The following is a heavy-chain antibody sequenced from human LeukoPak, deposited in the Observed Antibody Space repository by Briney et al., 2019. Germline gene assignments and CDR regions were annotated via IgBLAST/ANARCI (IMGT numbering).Heavy chain of an antibody. V-gene: IGHV1-69*01. CDR3: ARDGVRNMGLRLDY. J-gene: IGHJ4*02. CDR2: IIPIFPKS. CDR1: GGTFGVNA. D-gene: IGHD1-14*01. Sequence: ASVKVSCKASGGTFGVNAIHWLRQAPGQGLDWMGDIIPIFPKSNYAQKFQGRVTFTADESTSTAYMEMSSLTSEDTAVYYCARDGVRNMGLRLDYWGQGTLVIVSS.